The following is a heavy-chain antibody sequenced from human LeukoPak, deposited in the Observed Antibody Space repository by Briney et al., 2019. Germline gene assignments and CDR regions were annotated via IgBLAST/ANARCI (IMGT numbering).Heavy chain of an antibody. V-gene: IGHV4-59*01. Sequence: SETLSLTCTVSGGSISTYYWSWIRHPPGKGLEWIGYVYYSGSTNYNPSLKSRVTISVDTSKNQFSLKLSSVTAADTAVYYCARGSLGATNYWGQGTLVTVSS. D-gene: IGHD1-26*01. CDR3: ARGSLGATNY. J-gene: IGHJ4*01. CDR1: GGSISTYY. CDR2: VYYSGST.